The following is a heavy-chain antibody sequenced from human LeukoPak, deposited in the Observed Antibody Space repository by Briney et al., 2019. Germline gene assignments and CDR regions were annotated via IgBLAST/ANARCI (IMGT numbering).Heavy chain of an antibody. CDR2: IYYSGST. D-gene: IGHD2/OR15-2a*01. Sequence: SSETLSLTCTVSGGSISSSSYYWGWIRQPPGKGLEWIGSIYYSGSTYYNPSLKSRVTISVDTSKNQFSLKLSSVTAADTAVYYCARLQSDPYYNFQHWGQGTLVTVSS. V-gene: IGHV4-39*01. CDR1: GGSISSSSYY. CDR3: ARLQSDPYYNFQH. J-gene: IGHJ1*01.